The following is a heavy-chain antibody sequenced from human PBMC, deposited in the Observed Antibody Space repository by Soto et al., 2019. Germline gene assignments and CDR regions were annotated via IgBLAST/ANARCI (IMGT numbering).Heavy chain of an antibody. CDR1: GFTVSSNY. D-gene: IGHD6-19*01. CDR2: IYSDGST. Sequence: PVGSLRLSCAASGFTVSSNYMSWVRQAPGKGLEWVSVIYSDGSTFYADSVKGRFTISRDNSKNTVYLQMNSLRAEDTAVYYCARDRMSGWSADWNFDLWGRGTLVTVSS. V-gene: IGHV3-53*01. CDR3: ARDRMSGWSADWNFDL. J-gene: IGHJ2*01.